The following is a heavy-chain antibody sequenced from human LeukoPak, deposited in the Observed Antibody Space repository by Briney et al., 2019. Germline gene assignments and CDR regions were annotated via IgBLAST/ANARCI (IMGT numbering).Heavy chain of an antibody. Sequence: SETLSLTCTVSGGSISSYYWTWMWQPPGKAPEWIVSLYYSGSTNYNPSLKSRVTISVDTSKNQFSLKLRSVTAADTAVYYCARRAGPRYYYGSGSYYFDYWGQGTLVTVSS. CDR3: ARRAGPRYYYGSGSYYFDY. D-gene: IGHD3-10*01. CDR1: GGSISSYY. V-gene: IGHV4-59*12. CDR2: LYYSGST. J-gene: IGHJ4*02.